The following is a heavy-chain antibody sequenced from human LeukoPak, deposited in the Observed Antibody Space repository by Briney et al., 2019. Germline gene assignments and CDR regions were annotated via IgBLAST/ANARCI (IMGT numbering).Heavy chain of an antibody. D-gene: IGHD5-12*01. J-gene: IGHJ4*02. CDR2: INHSGST. CDR3: ARAATGGYDY. CDR1: GGSFSGYY. Sequence: PSETLSLTCAVYGGSFSGYYWSWIRQPPGKGLEWIGEINHSGSTNYNPSFKSRVIILVGASKNQFFLMLSSGAAAETAVFYCARAATGGYDYWGQGTLVTVSS. V-gene: IGHV4-34*01.